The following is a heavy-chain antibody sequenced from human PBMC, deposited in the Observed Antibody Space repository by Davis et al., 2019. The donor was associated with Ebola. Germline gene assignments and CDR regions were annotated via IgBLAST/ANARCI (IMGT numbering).Heavy chain of an antibody. CDR1: GGSISSGGYS. J-gene: IGHJ2*01. CDR3: ARDGYNEWYFDL. CDR2: IYHSGST. D-gene: IGHD5-24*01. V-gene: IGHV4-30-2*01. Sequence: LRLSCAVSGGSISSGGYSWSWIRQPPGKGLEWIGYIYHSGSTYYNPSLKSRVTISVDRSKNQFSLKLSSVTAADTAVYYCARDGYNEWYFDLWGRGTLVTVSS.